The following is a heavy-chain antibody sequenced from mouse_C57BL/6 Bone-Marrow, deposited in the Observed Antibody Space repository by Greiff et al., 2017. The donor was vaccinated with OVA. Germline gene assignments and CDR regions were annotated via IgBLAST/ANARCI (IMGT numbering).Heavy chain of an antibody. Sequence: VMLVESGPGLVQPSQSLSITCTVSGFSLTSYGVHWVRQSPGKGLEWLGVIWRGGSTDYNAAFMSRLSITKDNSKSQVFFKMNSLQADDTAIYYCAKSRGYDPYYAMDYWGQGTSVTVSS. CDR1: GFSLTSYG. CDR3: AKSRGYDPYYAMDY. J-gene: IGHJ4*01. CDR2: IWRGGST. D-gene: IGHD2-2*01. V-gene: IGHV2-5*01.